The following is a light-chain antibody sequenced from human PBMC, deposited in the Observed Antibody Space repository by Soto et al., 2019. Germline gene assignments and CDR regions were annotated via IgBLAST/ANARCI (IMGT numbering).Light chain of an antibody. J-gene: IGLJ2*01. V-gene: IGLV1-40*01. CDR1: SSNIGAGYD. CDR3: QSYDNSLSGVV. Sequence: QAVVTQPPSVSGAPGQRVTISCTGSSSNIGAGYDVHWYQQFPGTAPKLLIYDNINRPSGVPGRFSGSKSGTSASLAITGLQAEDEADYYCQSYDNSLSGVVFGGGTKLTVL. CDR2: DNI.